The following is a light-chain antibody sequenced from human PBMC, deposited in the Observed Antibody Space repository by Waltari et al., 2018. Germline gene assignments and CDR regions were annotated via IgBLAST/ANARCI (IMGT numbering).Light chain of an antibody. V-gene: IGKV3-20*01. Sequence: DIVLTQSPGTLSLSPGERATLSCRTSQSVSSIYLAWYQQKPGQAPRLLIYGASSRATGIPDRFSGSGSGTDFTLTISRLEPGDFAVYYCQQSGSSPWTFGQGTKVEIK. CDR3: QQSGSSPWT. CDR1: QSVSSIY. J-gene: IGKJ1*01. CDR2: GAS.